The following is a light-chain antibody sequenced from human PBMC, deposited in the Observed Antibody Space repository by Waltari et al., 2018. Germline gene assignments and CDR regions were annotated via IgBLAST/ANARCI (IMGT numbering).Light chain of an antibody. J-gene: IGKJ3*01. CDR2: AAS. V-gene: IGKV1-39*01. Sequence: DIKMAQSPSSRSASVGERVTITCGAGQSIDSYLNWYQQKQGKAPKLLINAASTWQSGVPSRFSGSVSVTVFPLTLSRLPPEDFATYYCQPSDSIPPPFTFGPGTTVD. CDR3: QPSDSIPPPFT. CDR1: QSIDSY.